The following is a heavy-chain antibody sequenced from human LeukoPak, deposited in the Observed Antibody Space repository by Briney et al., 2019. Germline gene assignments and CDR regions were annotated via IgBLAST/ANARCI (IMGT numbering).Heavy chain of an antibody. Sequence: SETLSLTRTVSGASLNRDDQYCNSVRQSPGRGLEWTASIQSSEMLYSNPSLESRVTRSKDPAKHQCTLNLSSVTAADSAVYFYWRGLDSRKLGYWGQGILVTVSP. CDR2: IQSSEML. CDR1: GASLNRDDQY. V-gene: IGHV4-31*03. J-gene: IGHJ4*02. CDR3: WRGLDSRKLGY. D-gene: IGHD3-22*01.